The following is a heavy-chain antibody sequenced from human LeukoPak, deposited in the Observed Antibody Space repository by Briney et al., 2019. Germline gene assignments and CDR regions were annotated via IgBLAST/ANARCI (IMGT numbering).Heavy chain of an antibody. CDR2: IYYSGST. J-gene: IGHJ4*02. D-gene: IGHD5-24*01. CDR1: GGSISTSNYY. V-gene: IGHV4-61*05. CDR3: ARAPTRRWLQPLDY. Sequence: SETLSLTCTVSGGSISTSNYYWSWIRQPPGKGLEWIGYIYYSGSTNYNPSLKSRVTISVDTSKNQFSLKLSSVTAADTAVYYCARAPTRRWLQPLDYWGQGTLVTVSS.